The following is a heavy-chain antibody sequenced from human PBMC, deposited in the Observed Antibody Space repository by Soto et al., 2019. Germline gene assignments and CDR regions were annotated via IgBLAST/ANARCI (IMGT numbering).Heavy chain of an antibody. CDR1: GGSFSSYY. CDR3: ATHCSSTSCYYTFDP. D-gene: IGHD2-2*01. J-gene: IGHJ5*02. Sequence: SETLSLTCAVYGGSFSSYYWSWIRQPPGKGLEWIGQINHYGSTDYNPSLKSRVTISVDTSKNHFSLRLSSVTAADTAMYYCATHCSSTSCYYTFDPWGQGTLVTVSS. V-gene: IGHV4-34*01. CDR2: INHYGST.